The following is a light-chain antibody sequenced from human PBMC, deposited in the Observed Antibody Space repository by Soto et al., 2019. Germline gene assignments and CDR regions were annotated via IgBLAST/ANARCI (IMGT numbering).Light chain of an antibody. CDR2: EVN. CDR1: SSYVGSYNL. J-gene: IGLJ3*02. CDR3: CSYVGSSILM. V-gene: IGLV2-23*02. Sequence: QSVLTQPASVSGSPGQSITISCTGTSSYVGSYNLVSWYQQLPGKAPKLIIYEVNERPSGISDRFSGSKSGNTASLTISGLQGEDEADYYCCSYVGSSILMFGGGTKVTVL.